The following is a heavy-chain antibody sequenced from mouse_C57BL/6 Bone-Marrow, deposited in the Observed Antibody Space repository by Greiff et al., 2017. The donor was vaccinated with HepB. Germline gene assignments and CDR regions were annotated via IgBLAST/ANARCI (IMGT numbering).Heavy chain of an antibody. CDR2: IDPANGNT. J-gene: IGHJ1*03. Sequence: EVKVVESVAELVRPGASVKLSCTASGFNIKNTYMHWVKQRPEQGLEWIGRIDPANGNTKYAPKFQGKATITADTSSNTAYLQLSSLTSEDTAIYYCARSDYGSSSHWYFDVWGTGTTVTVSS. CDR1: GFNIKNTY. D-gene: IGHD1-1*01. CDR3: ARSDYGSSSHWYFDV. V-gene: IGHV14-3*01.